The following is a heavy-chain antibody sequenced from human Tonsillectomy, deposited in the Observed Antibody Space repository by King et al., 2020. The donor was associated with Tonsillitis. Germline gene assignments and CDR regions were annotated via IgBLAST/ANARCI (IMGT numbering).Heavy chain of an antibody. CDR3: VYHDDSSGDYSAKDFQH. CDR1: GFTFSSYA. D-gene: IGHD3-22*01. CDR2: ISGSGGRT. V-gene: IGHV3-23*04. J-gene: IGHJ1*01. Sequence: VQLVESGGGLVQPGGSLRLSCAASGFTFSSYAMSWVRQAPGKGLEWVSAISGSGGRTYHADSVKGRFTISRDNSKNTLYLQMNSLRAEDTAVYYCVYHDDSSGDYSAKDFQHWGQGTLVTVSS.